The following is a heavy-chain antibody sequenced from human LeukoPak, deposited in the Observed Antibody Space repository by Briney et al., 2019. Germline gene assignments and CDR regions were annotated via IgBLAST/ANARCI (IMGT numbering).Heavy chain of an antibody. Sequence: GGSLRLSCAASRFTLSHYSMNCGRQAPGKGLEWVSYISSGSGTIYYADSVKGRFTISRDNAKNSLYLQMNSLRDEDTAVYSCARVSTSSLYSDHWGQGTLVTVSS. CDR2: ISSGSGTI. CDR3: ARVSTSSLYSDH. CDR1: RFTLSHYS. V-gene: IGHV3-48*02. D-gene: IGHD6-6*01. J-gene: IGHJ4*02.